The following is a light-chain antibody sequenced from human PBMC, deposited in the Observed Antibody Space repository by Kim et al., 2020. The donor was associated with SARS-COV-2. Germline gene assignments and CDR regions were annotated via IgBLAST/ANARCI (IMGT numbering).Light chain of an antibody. CDR3: QQNIHLPAT. CDR2: AAS. V-gene: IGKV1-39*01. CDR1: QNIRNY. Sequence: DIQMTQSPSSLSASLGDRVSITCRASQNIRNYLNWYQQKPGKAPKLLIYAASSLQSGVPSRFSGSGSGTDFTLTNSSLQLEDFATSYCQQNIHLPATFGQGTKLEI. J-gene: IGKJ2*01.